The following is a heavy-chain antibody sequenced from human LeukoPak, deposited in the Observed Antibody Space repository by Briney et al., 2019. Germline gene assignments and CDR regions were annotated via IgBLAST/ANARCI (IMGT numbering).Heavy chain of an antibody. D-gene: IGHD3-10*02. V-gene: IGHV3-48*03. J-gene: IGHJ6*04. CDR1: RFTFSSYE. CDR2: ISSSGSTI. Sequence: GGSLRLSCIASRFTFSSYEMNWVRQAPGKGLEWVSYISSSGSTIYYADSVKGRFTISRDNAKNSLYLQMNSLRAEDTAVYYCAELGITMIGGVWGKGTTVTISS. CDR3: AELGITMIGGV.